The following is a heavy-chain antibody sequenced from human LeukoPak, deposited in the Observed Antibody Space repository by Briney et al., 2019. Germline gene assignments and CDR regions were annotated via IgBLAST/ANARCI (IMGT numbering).Heavy chain of an antibody. D-gene: IGHD1-26*01. J-gene: IGHJ4*02. V-gene: IGHV1-18*01. CDR2: ISAYNGNT. CDR1: GYTFTSYG. CDR3: ARDLTERTYLQVGATPDPLDY. Sequence: ASVKVSCKASGYTFTSYGISWVRQAPGQGLEWMGWISAYNGNTNYAQKLQGRVTMTTDTSTSTAYMELRSLRSDDTAVYYCARDLTERTYLQVGATPDPLDYWGQGTLVTVSS.